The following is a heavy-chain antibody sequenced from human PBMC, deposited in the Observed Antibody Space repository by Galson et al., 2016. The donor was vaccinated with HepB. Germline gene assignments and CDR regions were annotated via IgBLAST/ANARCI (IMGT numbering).Heavy chain of an antibody. CDR1: GFPFNNYV. V-gene: IGHV3-23*01. CDR2: ISAGGINT. D-gene: IGHD6-19*01. CDR3: ACKYSTGWYAGAFDP. J-gene: IGHJ5*02. Sequence: SLRLSCAASGFPFNNYVLGWVRQAPAKGLEWVSLISAGGINTYSADSVKGRSTISRDNSKNTLYLQMDSLRADDTAVYYCACKYSTGWYAGAFDPLGQGTLVTVSS.